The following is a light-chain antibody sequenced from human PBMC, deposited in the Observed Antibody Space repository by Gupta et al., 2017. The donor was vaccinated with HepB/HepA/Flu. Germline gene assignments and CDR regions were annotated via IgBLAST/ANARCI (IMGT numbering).Light chain of an antibody. V-gene: IGLV6-57*03. Sequence: FMLTQPHSVSASPGTTVTISCTRFTGTIGSNYVHWYQQRPGSAPSTVIYEDNQRPSGVPDRFSGSIDSSSNSASLTISGRKTEDEADYYCQSDDSSNHVIFGGGTKVTVL. J-gene: IGLJ2*01. CDR2: EDN. CDR3: QSDDSSNHVI. CDR1: TGTIGSNY.